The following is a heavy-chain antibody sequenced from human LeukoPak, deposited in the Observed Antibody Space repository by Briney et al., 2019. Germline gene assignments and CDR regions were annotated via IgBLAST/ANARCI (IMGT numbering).Heavy chain of an antibody. Sequence: PGGSLRLSCAASGFTFSSYAMSWVRQAPGEGREWVSAISGSGGSTYYADSGKGRFTISRDNSKNTLYLQMNSLRAEDTAVYYCAKDGMEQQLVSPYYMDVWGKGTTVTVSS. CDR3: AKDGMEQQLVSPYYMDV. CDR1: GFTFSSYA. J-gene: IGHJ6*03. V-gene: IGHV3-23*01. D-gene: IGHD6-13*01. CDR2: ISGSGGST.